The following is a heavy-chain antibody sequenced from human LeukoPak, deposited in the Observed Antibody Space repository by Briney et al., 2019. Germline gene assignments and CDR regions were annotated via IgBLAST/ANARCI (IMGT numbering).Heavy chain of an antibody. CDR2: INYSGST. D-gene: IGHD3-10*01. J-gene: IGHJ4*02. CDR3: ARHGNYYGSGSYY. CDR1: GGSFSGYY. V-gene: IGHV4-34*01. Sequence: SETLSLTCAVYGGSFSGYYWSWIRQPPGKGLEWIGEINYSGSTNYNPSLKSRVTISVDTSKNQFSLKLSSVTAADTAVYYCARHGNYYGSGSYYWGQGTLVTVTS.